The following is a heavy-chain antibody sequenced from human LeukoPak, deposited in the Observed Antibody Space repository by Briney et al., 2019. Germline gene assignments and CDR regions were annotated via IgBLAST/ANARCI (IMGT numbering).Heavy chain of an antibody. CDR1: GFTLSSYS. V-gene: IGHV3-21*01. CDR2: ISSSSSYI. D-gene: IGHD2-15*01. J-gene: IGHJ4*02. CDR3: ARDEFAAGGSFDY. Sequence: GGSLRLSCAASGFTLSSYSMNWVRQAPGKGLEWVSSISSSSSYIYYADSVKGRFTISRDNAKNSLYLQMNSLRAEDTAVYYCARDEFAAGGSFDYWGQGTLVTVSS.